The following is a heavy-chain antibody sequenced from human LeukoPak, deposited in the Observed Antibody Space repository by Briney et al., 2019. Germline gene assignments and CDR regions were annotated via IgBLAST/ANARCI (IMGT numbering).Heavy chain of an antibody. D-gene: IGHD4-17*01. Sequence: PGGSLRLSCAASGFLFSDHAMTWVRQTPAKGLEWVSSISAGGGDIQYADSVKGRFTISRNNSKNTLYLQMNSLRAEDTAVYYCARESTYGDYEGIDYWGQGTLVTVSS. CDR1: GFLFSDHA. J-gene: IGHJ4*02. CDR2: ISAGGGDI. V-gene: IGHV3-23*01. CDR3: ARESTYGDYEGIDY.